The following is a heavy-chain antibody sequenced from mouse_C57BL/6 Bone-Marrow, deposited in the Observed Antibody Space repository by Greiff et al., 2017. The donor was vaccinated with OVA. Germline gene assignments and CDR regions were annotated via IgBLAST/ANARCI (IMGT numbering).Heavy chain of an antibody. Sequence: QVHVKQSGAELVRPGASVTLSCKASGYTFTDYEMHWVKQTPVHGLEWIGAIDPETGGTAYNQKFKGKAILTADKSSSTAYMELRSLTSEDSAVYYCTRPPYYYGSSYVAYWGQGTLVTVSA. V-gene: IGHV1-15*01. D-gene: IGHD1-1*01. CDR1: GYTFTDYE. J-gene: IGHJ3*01. CDR2: IDPETGGT. CDR3: TRPPYYYGSSYVAY.